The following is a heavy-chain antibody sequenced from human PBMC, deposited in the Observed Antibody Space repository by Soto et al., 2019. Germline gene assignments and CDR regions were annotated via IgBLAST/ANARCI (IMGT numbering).Heavy chain of an antibody. D-gene: IGHD3-22*01. CDR3: AKGQYYYDSSPLYYFDY. CDR2: ISGSGGST. J-gene: IGHJ4*02. CDR1: VFTCSSYA. V-gene: IGHV3-23*01. Sequence: SLRLSCAASVFTCSSYAMSCFRQAPGKGLEWVSAISGSGGSTYYADSVKGRFTISRDNSKNTLYLQMNSLRAEDTAVYYCAKGQYYYDSSPLYYFDYWGQGALVTVSS.